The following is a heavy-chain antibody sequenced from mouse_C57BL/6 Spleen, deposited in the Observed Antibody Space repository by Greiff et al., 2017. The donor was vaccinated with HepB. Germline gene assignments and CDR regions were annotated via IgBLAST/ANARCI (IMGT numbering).Heavy chain of an antibody. J-gene: IGHJ3*01. CDR1: GYAFTNYL. D-gene: IGHD3-2*02. CDR3: AKTAQAGFAY. Sequence: QVQLQQSGAELVRPGTSVKVSCKASGYAFTNYLIEWVKQRPGQGLEWIGVINPGSGGTNYNEKFKGKATLTADKSSSTAYMQLSSLTSEDSAVYFCAKTAQAGFAYWGQGTLVTVSA. CDR2: INPGSGGT. V-gene: IGHV1-54*01.